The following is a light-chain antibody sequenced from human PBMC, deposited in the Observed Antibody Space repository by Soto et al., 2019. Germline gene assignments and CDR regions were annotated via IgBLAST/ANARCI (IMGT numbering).Light chain of an antibody. CDR2: GAA. CDR3: RQYCRSLASA. J-gene: IGKJ4*01. Sequence: EIELAQSPGTLPSSPGERATLSCRASQSVNSNLLAWYPAKPGQAPRLLINGAASRATGVPDRCCGSGSGTDVTLAIITLEPEDAAVYYCRQYCRSLASAIGGGTKGDIK. CDR1: QSVNSNL. V-gene: IGKV3-20*01.